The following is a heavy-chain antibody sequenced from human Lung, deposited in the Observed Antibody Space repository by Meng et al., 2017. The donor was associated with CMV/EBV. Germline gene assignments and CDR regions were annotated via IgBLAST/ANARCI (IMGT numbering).Heavy chain of an antibody. J-gene: IGHJ4*02. CDR2: VYSSGST. D-gene: IGHD3-3*01. V-gene: IGHV4-59*01. Sequence: SXTXSLXCTVSGVSISNFYWGWIRQPPGGGLEWLGNVYSSGSTNYNPSLKSRVTMSVDTSRSQFSLNLTSVTAADTATYFCARGRGDDLWSGFYYYFVNWXQGALVTVSS. CDR1: GVSISNFY. CDR3: ARGRGDDLWSGFYYYFVN.